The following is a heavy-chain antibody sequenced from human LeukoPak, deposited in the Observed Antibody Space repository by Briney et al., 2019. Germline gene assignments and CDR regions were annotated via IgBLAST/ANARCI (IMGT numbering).Heavy chain of an antibody. CDR2: ISSSGSTI. V-gene: IGHV3-48*03. D-gene: IGHD3-16*01. CDR1: GFTFSSYE. CDR3: AKEYYEYVWGSYGY. Sequence: GGSLRLSCAASGFTFSSYEMNWVRQAPGKGLEWVSYISSSGSTIYYADSVKGRFTISRDNSKNTLYLQMNSLRAEDTAVHYCAKEYYEYVWGSYGYWGQGTLVTVSS. J-gene: IGHJ4*02.